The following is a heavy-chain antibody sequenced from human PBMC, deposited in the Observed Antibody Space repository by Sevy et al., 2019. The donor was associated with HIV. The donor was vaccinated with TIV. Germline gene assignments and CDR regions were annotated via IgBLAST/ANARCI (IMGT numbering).Heavy chain of an antibody. D-gene: IGHD1-20*01. V-gene: IGHV3-30*18. Sequence: GGSLRLSCAASGFTFSSYGMHWVRQAPGKGLEWVAVISYDGSNKYYGDSVKGRLTFSRDNSKNTLYLQMNSLRAEDRAVYYCAKGGGYNWNPFPLFFDYWGQGTLVTVSS. J-gene: IGHJ4*02. CDR2: ISYDGSNK. CDR1: GFTFSSYG. CDR3: AKGGGYNWNPFPLFFDY.